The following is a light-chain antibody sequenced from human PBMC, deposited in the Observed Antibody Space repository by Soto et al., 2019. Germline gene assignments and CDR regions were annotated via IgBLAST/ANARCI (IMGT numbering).Light chain of an antibody. V-gene: IGLV1-47*01. CDR1: SSNIESNY. J-gene: IGLJ2*01. CDR2: RNN. CDR3: AAWDDSFYVV. Sequence: QSVLTQPPSASGTPGQRVTISCSGSSSNIESNYVYWYQQLPGTAPKLLIYRNNQRPSGVPDRFSGSKSGTSASLAISGLRSEDEADYYCAAWDDSFYVVFGGGTKVTVL.